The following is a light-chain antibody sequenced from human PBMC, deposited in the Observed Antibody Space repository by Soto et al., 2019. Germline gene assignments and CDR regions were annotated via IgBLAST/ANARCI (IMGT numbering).Light chain of an antibody. CDR1: SSDVGGYNY. J-gene: IGLJ1*01. CDR2: DVS. Sequence: QTALTQPASVCGSPGQSITISCTGTSSDVGGYNYVSWYQQHPGKAPKLMIYDVSNRPSGVSNRFSGSKSGNTASLTISGLQAEDEADYYCSSYTSSNVSGTGTKLTVL. V-gene: IGLV2-14*01. CDR3: SSYTSSNV.